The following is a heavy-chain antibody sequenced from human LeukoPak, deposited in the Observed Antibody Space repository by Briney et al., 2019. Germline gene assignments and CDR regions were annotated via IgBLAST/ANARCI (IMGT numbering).Heavy chain of an antibody. D-gene: IGHD3-3*01. CDR1: GVSISSYY. V-gene: IGHV4-59*12. J-gene: IGHJ5*02. CDR3: AREYYDFWSGSAYNWFDP. CDR2: IYYSGST. Sequence: PSETLSLTCTVSGVSISSYYWSWIRQPPGKGLEWIGYIYYSGSTTYNPSLKSRVTISVDTTKNQFSLKLSSVTAADTAVYYCAREYYDFWSGSAYNWFDPWGQGTLVTVSS.